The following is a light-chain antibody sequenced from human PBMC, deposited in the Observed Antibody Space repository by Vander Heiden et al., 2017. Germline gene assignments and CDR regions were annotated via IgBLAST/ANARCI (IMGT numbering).Light chain of an antibody. V-gene: IGLV2-11*01. J-gene: IGLJ2*01. CDR3: CSFAGSYTLV. CDR2: DVS. Sequence: QSALTQPRSVSGSPGQPVTISCTGTSRDVGGYNYVAGYQQRPGKAPKLMIYDVSKRPTGVPDRFSGSKSGSTASLTIAGLQAEDEDDYYCCSFAGSYTLVFGGGTKLTVL. CDR1: SRDVGGYNY.